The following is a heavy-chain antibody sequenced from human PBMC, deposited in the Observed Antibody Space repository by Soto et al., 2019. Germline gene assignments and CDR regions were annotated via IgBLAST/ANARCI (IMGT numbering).Heavy chain of an antibody. V-gene: IGHV1-3*01. CDR2: INAGNGNT. CDR3: ARPKDYDDCLDL. Sequence: ASVKVSCKASGYTFTSYNIHWVRQAPGQRLEWMGWINAGNGNTKYSQKFQGRVTFTRDTSANTAYMELSSLISEDTAVYYCARPKDYDDCLDLWGQGTLVTVSS. CDR1: GYTFTSYN. J-gene: IGHJ4*02. D-gene: IGHD3-22*01.